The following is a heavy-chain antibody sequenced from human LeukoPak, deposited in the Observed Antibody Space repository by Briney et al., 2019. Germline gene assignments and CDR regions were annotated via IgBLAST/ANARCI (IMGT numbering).Heavy chain of an antibody. V-gene: IGHV4-4*07. CDR3: ARDEPLPPYYDILTGFKDY. J-gene: IGHJ4*02. CDR1: GGSISDYY. D-gene: IGHD3-9*01. CDR2: IHISGTT. Sequence: SETLSPTCTVSGGSISDYYWSWVRRPAGKGLEWIGRIHISGTTYYNPSLKSRFTMSIDTSKNQFSLKLSSVTAADTAVYYCARDEPLPPYYDILTGFKDYWGQGTLVTVSS.